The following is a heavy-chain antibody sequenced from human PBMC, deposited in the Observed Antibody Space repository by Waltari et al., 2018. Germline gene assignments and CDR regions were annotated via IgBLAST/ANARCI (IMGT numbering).Heavy chain of an antibody. CDR3: ARGRLILTGYYHFDY. D-gene: IGHD3-9*01. V-gene: IGHV4-34*01. CDR2: INHSGST. CDR1: GGSFSGYY. Sequence: QVQLQQWGAGLLKPSETLSLTCAVYGGSFSGYYWSWIRQPPGKGLEWIGEINHSGSTNYNPSLKSRVTISVDTSKNQFSLKLSSVTAADTAVYYCARGRLILTGYYHFDYWGQGTLVTVSS. J-gene: IGHJ4*02.